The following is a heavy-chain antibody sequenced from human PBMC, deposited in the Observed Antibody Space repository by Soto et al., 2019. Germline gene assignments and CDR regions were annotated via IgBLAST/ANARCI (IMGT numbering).Heavy chain of an antibody. Sequence: SQTLSLTCAISGDSVSSNSAAWNWIRQSPSRGLEWLGRTYYRPKWYNDYAVSVKSRITINPDTSKNQFSLQLNSVTPEDTAVYYCARDYEFSKITIFGVALLDYYYYMDVWGKGTTVTVSS. V-gene: IGHV6-1*01. J-gene: IGHJ6*03. CDR2: TYYRPKWYN. D-gene: IGHD3-3*01. CDR3: ARDYEFSKITIFGVALLDYYYYMDV. CDR1: GDSVSSNSAA.